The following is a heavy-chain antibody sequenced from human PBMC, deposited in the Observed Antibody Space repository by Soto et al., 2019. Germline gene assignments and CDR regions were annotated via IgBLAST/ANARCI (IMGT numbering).Heavy chain of an antibody. V-gene: IGHV3-30-3*01. CDR1: GFTFSSYA. CDR3: ARGAARRSYYYYGMDV. Sequence: GGSLRLSCAASGFTFSSYAMHWVRQAPGKGLEWVAVISYDGSNKYYADSVKGRFTISRDNSKNTLYLQMNSLRAEDTAVYYCARGAARRSYYYYGMDVWGQGTTVTVSS. J-gene: IGHJ6*02. D-gene: IGHD6-6*01. CDR2: ISYDGSNK.